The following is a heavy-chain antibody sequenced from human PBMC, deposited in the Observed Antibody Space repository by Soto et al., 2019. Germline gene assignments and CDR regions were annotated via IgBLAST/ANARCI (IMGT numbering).Heavy chain of an antibody. CDR2: MYNTGST. CDR3: ARDLWGYCGTDCYPLDV. CDR1: GGSIRDHY. V-gene: IGHV4-59*11. Sequence: PSETLCLTYTVSGGSIRDHYWSWIRQPPGKGLEWIGYMYNTGSTVYNPSLKSRVTISVDTSKNQFSLKLNAVTAADTAVYYCARDLWGYCGTDCYPLDVWGQGTTVTVS. J-gene: IGHJ6*02. D-gene: IGHD2-21*02.